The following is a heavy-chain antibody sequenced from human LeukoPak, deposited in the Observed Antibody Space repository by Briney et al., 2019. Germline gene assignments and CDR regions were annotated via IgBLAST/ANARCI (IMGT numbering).Heavy chain of an antibody. J-gene: IGHJ4*02. CDR3: ARVHFSGYYMVPFDY. CDR1: GFTYSSYW. D-gene: IGHD3-3*01. V-gene: IGHV3-74*01. Sequence: GGSLRLSCAASGFTYSSYWMHWVRQAPEKGLVWVSRINSDGSSTNYADSVKGRFTISRDNAKNTLYLQMNSLRAEDTAVYYCARVHFSGYYMVPFDYWGQGTLVTVSS. CDR2: INSDGSST.